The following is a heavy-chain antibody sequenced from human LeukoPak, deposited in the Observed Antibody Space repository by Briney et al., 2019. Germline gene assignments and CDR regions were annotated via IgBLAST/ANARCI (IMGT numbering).Heavy chain of an antibody. Sequence: PGGSLRLSCAASGFTGSSNYMSWGRPAAGEGLGMGSVISSGGSTNYADSVKGRFTISGDNSKNTLYLQMNSLRAEDTAVYYCARQVHYYDISCYPYYFDYWGQGTLVTVSS. D-gene: IGHD3-22*01. V-gene: IGHV3-53*01. J-gene: IGHJ4*02. CDR3: ARQVHYYDISCYPYYFDY. CDR2: ISSGGST. CDR1: GFTGSSNY.